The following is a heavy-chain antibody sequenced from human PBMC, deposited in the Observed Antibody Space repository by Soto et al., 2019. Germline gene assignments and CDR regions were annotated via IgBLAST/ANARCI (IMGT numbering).Heavy chain of an antibody. CDR2: ISGSGGST. J-gene: IGHJ1*01. CDR3: AKDRQWLVAEYFQH. D-gene: IGHD6-19*01. CDR1: GFTFSSYA. V-gene: IGHV3-23*01. Sequence: GGSLRLSCAASGFTFSSYAMSWVRQAPGKGLEWVSVISGSGGSTDYSDSVKGRFTISRDKSKNTLYLQMNSLRAEDTAVYYCAKDRQWLVAEYFQHWGQGTLVTVSS.